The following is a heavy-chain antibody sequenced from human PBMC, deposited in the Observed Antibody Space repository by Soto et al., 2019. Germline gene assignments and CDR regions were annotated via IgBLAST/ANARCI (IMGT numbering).Heavy chain of an antibody. D-gene: IGHD6-6*01. Sequence: SETLSLTCAVYGGSFSGYYWSWIRQPPGKGLEWIGEINHSGSTNYNPSLKSRVTISVDTSKNQFSLKLSSVTAADTAVYYCARVGAARAGFDYWGQGTLVTVSS. CDR3: ARVGAARAGFDY. V-gene: IGHV4-34*01. CDR1: GGSFSGYY. J-gene: IGHJ4*02. CDR2: INHSGST.